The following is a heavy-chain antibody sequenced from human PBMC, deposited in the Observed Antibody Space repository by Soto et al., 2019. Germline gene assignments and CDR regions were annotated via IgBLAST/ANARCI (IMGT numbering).Heavy chain of an antibody. CDR2: IYYSGST. CDR1: GGSISSYY. V-gene: IGHV4-59*01. Sequence: SETLSLTCTVSGGSISSYYWSWIRQPPGKGLEWIGYIYYSGSTNYNPSLKSRVTISVDTSKNQFSLKMSSVTAADTAVYYCASQYYAGSGYPEWWFDPWRQGTLVTVS. CDR3: ASQYYAGSGYPEWWFDP. D-gene: IGHD3-22*01. J-gene: IGHJ5*02.